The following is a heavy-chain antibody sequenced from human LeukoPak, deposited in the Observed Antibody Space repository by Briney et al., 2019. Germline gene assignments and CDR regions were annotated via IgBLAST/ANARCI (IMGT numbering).Heavy chain of an antibody. Sequence: GGSLRLSCAASGFTFSDYYMSWIRQAPGKGLEWVSYISSSGSTIYYADSVKGRFTISRDNAKNSLYLQMNSLRAEDTAVYYCARETYSGSYYGWFDPWGQGTLVTVSS. CDR3: ARETYSGSYYGWFDP. CDR2: ISSSGSTI. V-gene: IGHV3-11*01. CDR1: GFTFSDYY. J-gene: IGHJ5*02. D-gene: IGHD1-26*01.